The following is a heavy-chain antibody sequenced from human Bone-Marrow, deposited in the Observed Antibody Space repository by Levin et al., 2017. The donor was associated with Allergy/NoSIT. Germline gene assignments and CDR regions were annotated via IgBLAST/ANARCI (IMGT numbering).Heavy chain of an antibody. V-gene: IGHV3-15*07. D-gene: IGHD4-17*01. CDR1: GFTFSNAW. CDR3: TTEDDYGDYLGVSALGGEYYFDY. J-gene: IGHJ4*02. Sequence: GGSLRLSCAASGFTFSNAWMNWVRQAPGKGLEWVGRIKSKTDGGTTDYAAPVKGRFTISREDSKNTLYLQMNSLKTEDTAVYYCTTEDDYGDYLGVSALGGEYYFDYWGQGTLVTVSS. CDR2: IKSKTDGGTT.